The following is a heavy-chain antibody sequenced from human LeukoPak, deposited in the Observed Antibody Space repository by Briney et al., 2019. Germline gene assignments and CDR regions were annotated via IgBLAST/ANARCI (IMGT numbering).Heavy chain of an antibody. CDR2: ISSNGGST. CDR3: ARAGTTVTTFYYFDY. V-gene: IGHV3-64*01. Sequence: PGGSLRLSCAASGFTFSSYAMHWVRQAPGKGLEYVSAISSNGGSTYYANSVKGRFTISRDNSKNTLYLQMGSLRAEDVAVYYCARAGTTVTTFYYFDYWGQGTLVTVSS. D-gene: IGHD4-17*01. J-gene: IGHJ4*02. CDR1: GFTFSSYA.